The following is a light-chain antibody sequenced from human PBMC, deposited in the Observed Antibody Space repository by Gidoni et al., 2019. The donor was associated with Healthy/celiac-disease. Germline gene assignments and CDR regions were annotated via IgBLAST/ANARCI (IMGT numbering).Light chain of an antibody. Sequence: IHMTLSPSSLSASVGDRVTITCRASQSISNYLNWYQQKPGKVPKLLIFAASTLQSGVPSRFSGSGSGTDFTLTISSLQPEDFATYYCQQSYSTPWTFGQGTKVEIK. J-gene: IGKJ1*01. V-gene: IGKV1-39*01. CDR2: AAS. CDR3: QQSYSTPWT. CDR1: QSISNY.